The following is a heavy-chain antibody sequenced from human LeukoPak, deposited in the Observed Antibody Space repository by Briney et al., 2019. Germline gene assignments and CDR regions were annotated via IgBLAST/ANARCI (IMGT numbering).Heavy chain of an antibody. CDR1: GGSISSRSYY. CDR3: ARLRAAPVPPHYFYYGMDV. CDR2: TYYTGST. D-gene: IGHD6-25*01. V-gene: IGHV4-39*01. J-gene: IGHJ6*02. Sequence: SETLSLTCSVSGGSISSRSYYWRWVRQPPGKGLEWIGSTYYTGSTYYNPSLRSRVSISGDTSKNQVSLKVNSVTAADTAVYYCARLRAAPVPPHYFYYGMDVWGQGTTVTVS.